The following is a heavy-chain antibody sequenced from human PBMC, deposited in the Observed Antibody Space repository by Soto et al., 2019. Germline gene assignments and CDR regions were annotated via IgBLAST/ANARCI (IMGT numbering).Heavy chain of an antibody. CDR2: INPNSGGT. D-gene: IGHD6-13*01. V-gene: IGHV1-2*02. CDR3: ARESGSRSRPSYHYYGMDV. J-gene: IGHJ6*02. CDR1: GYTFTGYY. Sequence: GAAVKLSFKASGYTFTGYYIHWVRQAPGQGLDCIGWINPNSGGTNYAQKFQGRVTMTRDTSISTAYMELSRLRSDDTAVYYCARESGSRSRPSYHYYGMDVWGQGTTDTVSS.